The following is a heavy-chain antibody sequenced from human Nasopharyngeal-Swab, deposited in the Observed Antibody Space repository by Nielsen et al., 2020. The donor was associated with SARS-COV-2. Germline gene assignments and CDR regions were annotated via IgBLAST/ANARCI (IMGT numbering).Heavy chain of an antibody. CDR2: IRSKAYGGTT. V-gene: IGHV3-49*04. CDR1: GFTFGDYA. D-gene: IGHD3-10*01. J-gene: IGHJ6*03. CDR3: TRGLVVRGLSWRSYYYMDV. Sequence: GGSLRLSCTASGFTFGDYAMSWVRQAPGKGLEWVGFIRSKAYGGTTEYAASVKGRFTISRDDSKSIAYLQMNSLKTEDTAVYYCTRGLVVRGLSWRSYYYMDVWGKGTTVTVSS.